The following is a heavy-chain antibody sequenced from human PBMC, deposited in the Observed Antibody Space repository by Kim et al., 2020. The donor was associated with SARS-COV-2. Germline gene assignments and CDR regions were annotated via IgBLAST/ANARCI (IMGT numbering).Heavy chain of an antibody. Sequence: AEPGDDRLPISRDNSKNTLYLQMNSLRAEDTAVYYCAKSLSSSSGGMDVWGQGTTVTVSS. J-gene: IGHJ6*02. CDR3: AKSLSSSSGGMDV. D-gene: IGHD6-6*01. V-gene: IGHV3-33*06.